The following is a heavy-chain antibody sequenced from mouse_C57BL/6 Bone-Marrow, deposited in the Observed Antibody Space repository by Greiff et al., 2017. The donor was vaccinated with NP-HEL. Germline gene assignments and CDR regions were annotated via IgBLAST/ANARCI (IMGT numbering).Heavy chain of an antibody. V-gene: IGHV1-26*01. CDR3: ARRGIISHWYFDV. CDR1: GYTFTDYY. J-gene: IGHJ1*03. Sequence: EVKLQQSGPELVKPGASVKISCKASGYTFTDYYMNWVKQSHGKSLEWIGDINPNNGGTSYNQKFKGKATLTVDKSSSTAYMELRSLTSEDSAVYYCARRGIISHWYFDVWGTGTTVTVSS. CDR2: INPNNGGT.